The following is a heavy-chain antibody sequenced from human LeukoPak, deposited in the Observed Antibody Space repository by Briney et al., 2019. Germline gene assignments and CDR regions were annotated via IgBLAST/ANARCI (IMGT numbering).Heavy chain of an antibody. CDR3: ARAPGRPAAVFDY. J-gene: IGHJ4*02. D-gene: IGHD2-2*01. Sequence: SETLSLTCAVYGGSFSGYYWSWIRQPPGKGLEWIGEINHSGITNYSPSLKSRVSISEDTFKNQFSLKLSSVTAADTAVYYRARAPGRPAAVFDYWGQGTLVTVSP. V-gene: IGHV4-34*01. CDR2: INHSGIT. CDR1: GGSFSGYY.